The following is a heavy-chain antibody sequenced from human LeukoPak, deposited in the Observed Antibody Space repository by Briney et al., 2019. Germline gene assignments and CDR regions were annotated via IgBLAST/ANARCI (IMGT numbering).Heavy chain of an antibody. CDR1: GGSISSGDYY. CDR3: AREGTTFDY. D-gene: IGHD1-14*01. CDR2: IYYSGST. Sequence: SETLSLTCAVSGGSISSGDYYWSWIRQPPGKGLEWIGYIYYSGSTYYNPSLKSRVTISVDTPKNQFSLKLSSVTAADTAVYYCAREGTTFDYWGQGTLVTVSS. V-gene: IGHV4-30-4*01. J-gene: IGHJ4*02.